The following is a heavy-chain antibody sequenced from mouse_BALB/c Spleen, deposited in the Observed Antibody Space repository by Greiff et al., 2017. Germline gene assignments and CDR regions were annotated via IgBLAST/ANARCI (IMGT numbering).Heavy chain of an antibody. D-gene: IGHD2-3*01. J-gene: IGHJ3*01. V-gene: IGHV1-54*03. CDR3: ARDGDGYYGRMFAY. CDR1: GYAFTNYL. CDR2: INPGSGGT. Sequence: QVHVKQSGAELVRPGTSVKVSCKASGYAFTNYLIEWVKQRPGQGLEWIGVINPGSGGTNYNEKFKGKATLTADKSSSTAYMQLSSLTSDDSAVYFCARDGDGYYGRMFAYWGQGTLVTVSA.